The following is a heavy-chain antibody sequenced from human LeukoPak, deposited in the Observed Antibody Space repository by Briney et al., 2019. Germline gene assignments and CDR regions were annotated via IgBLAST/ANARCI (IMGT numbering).Heavy chain of an antibody. V-gene: IGHV3-23*01. CDR1: GFTFSSYA. Sequence: GGSLRLSCAASGFTFSSYAMSWVRQAPGKGLEWVLTISGSGGSTYYADSVKGRFTISRDNSKNTLYLQMNSLRAEDTAVYYCAKKNLPYDYVWGSYRYIDYWGQGTLVTVSS. CDR3: AKKNLPYDYVWGSYRYIDY. D-gene: IGHD3-16*02. J-gene: IGHJ4*02. CDR2: ISGSGGST.